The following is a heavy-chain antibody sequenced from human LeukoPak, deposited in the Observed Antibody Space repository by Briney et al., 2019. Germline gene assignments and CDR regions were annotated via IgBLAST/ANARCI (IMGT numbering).Heavy chain of an antibody. CDR3: RRGGNDC. CDR2: IDNDGSTT. CDR1: GFTFSSYW. V-gene: IGHV3-74*01. J-gene: IGHJ4*02. D-gene: IGHD6-25*01. Sequence: GGSLRLSCAASGFTFSSYWMHWVRQAPGKGLVWVSRIDNDGSTTYYTDSVKGRFTISRDNAKNTLYLQMNSLRAEDTAVYYCRRGGNDCWGQGTLVTVSS.